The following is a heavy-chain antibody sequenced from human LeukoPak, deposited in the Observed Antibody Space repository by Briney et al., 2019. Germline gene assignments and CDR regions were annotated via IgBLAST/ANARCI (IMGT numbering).Heavy chain of an antibody. CDR2: IRPEGNEK. Sequence: PGGSLRLSCAASGFTFRNFWMSWVRQSPGRGLEWVANIRPEGNEKYHVESVKGRFTISRDNAKSSLFLQMNGLRAEDTAVYYCARGDAFSGDHWGQGTLVTVSS. V-gene: IGHV3-7*04. J-gene: IGHJ4*02. CDR1: GFTFRNFW. CDR3: ARGDAFSGDH.